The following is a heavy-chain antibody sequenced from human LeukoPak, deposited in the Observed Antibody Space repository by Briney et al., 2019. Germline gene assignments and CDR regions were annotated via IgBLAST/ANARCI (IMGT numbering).Heavy chain of an antibody. Sequence: SETLSLTCSVSGGSISSYYWSWIRQPPGKGLEWIGNIYYSGSTNYNPSLKSRVTISVDTSKNQFSLKLSSVTAADTAVYYCARHVSSRDWSDPWGQGTLVTVSS. J-gene: IGHJ5*02. CDR2: IYYSGST. V-gene: IGHV4-59*08. CDR3: ARHVSSRDWSDP. D-gene: IGHD6-13*01. CDR1: GGSISSYY.